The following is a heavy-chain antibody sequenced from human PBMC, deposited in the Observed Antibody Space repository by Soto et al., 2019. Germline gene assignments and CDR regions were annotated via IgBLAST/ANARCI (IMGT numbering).Heavy chain of an antibody. CDR1: GFTFSSYG. J-gene: IGHJ6*02. V-gene: IGHV3-30*18. CDR2: ISYDGSNK. Sequence: PGGSLRLSCAASGFTFSSYGMHWVRQAPGKGLEWVAVISYDGSNKYYADSVKGRFTISRDNSKNTLYLQMNSLRAEDTAVYYCAKDIVVVPAAYPHFYYYYGMDVWGQGTTVTVSS. CDR3: AKDIVVVPAAYPHFYYYYGMDV. D-gene: IGHD2-2*01.